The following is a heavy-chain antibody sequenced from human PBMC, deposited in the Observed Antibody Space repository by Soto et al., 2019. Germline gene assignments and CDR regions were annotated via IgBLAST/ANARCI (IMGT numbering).Heavy chain of an antibody. CDR1: GGSISSSSYY. V-gene: IGHV4-39*01. CDR2: IYYSGST. J-gene: IGHJ6*02. CDR3: ARQSQGDYDFWSGYSDYYYYGMDV. D-gene: IGHD3-3*01. Sequence: SETLSLTCTVSGGSISSSSYYWGWIRQPPGKGLEWIGSIYYSGSTCYNPSLKSRVTISVDTSKNQFSLKLSSVTAADTAVYYCARQSQGDYDFWSGYSDYYYYGMDVWGQGTTVTVSS.